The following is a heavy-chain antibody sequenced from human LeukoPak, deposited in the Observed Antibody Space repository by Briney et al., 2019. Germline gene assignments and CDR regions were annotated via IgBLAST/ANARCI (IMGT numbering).Heavy chain of an antibody. V-gene: IGHV3-48*03. CDR1: GFTFSSYE. D-gene: IGHD1-26*01. J-gene: IGHJ5*02. CDR3: ARAGSGRSPDCFDP. Sequence: GGSLRLSCAASGFTFSSYEMNWVRQAPGKGLEGVSYISSSGSTIYYADSVKGRFTISRDNAKNSLYLQMNSLRAEDTAVYYCARAGSGRSPDCFDPWGQGTLVTVSS. CDR2: ISSSGSTI.